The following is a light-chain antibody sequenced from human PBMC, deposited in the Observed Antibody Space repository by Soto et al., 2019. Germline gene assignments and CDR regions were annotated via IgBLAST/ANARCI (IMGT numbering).Light chain of an antibody. CDR1: SSDVGGYNY. V-gene: IGLV2-14*01. J-gene: IGLJ2*01. CDR3: SSYTTISPHVV. Sequence: ALTQPASVSGSPGQSITISCTGTSSDVGGYNYVSWYQQHPGKAPKLMIYDVSNRPSGVSNRFSGSKSGNTASLTISGLQAEDETDYYCSSYTTISPHVVFGGGTKLTVL. CDR2: DVS.